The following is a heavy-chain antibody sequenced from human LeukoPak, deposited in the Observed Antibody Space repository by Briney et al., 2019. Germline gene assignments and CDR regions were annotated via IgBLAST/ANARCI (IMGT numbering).Heavy chain of an antibody. V-gene: IGHV3-9*01. J-gene: IGHJ6*03. Sequence: GSCLRLSCASSGFTFDVYAMQWVPQAPGKGLEWGSGIRWNSGSIGYADSVKGRFTISRDNAKNSLYLQMNSLRAEDTALYYCAKAGSNSWYSELYYYYYYMDVWGKGTTVTVSS. CDR2: IRWNSGSI. CDR1: GFTFDVYA. CDR3: AKAGSNSWYSELYYYYYYMDV. D-gene: IGHD6-13*01.